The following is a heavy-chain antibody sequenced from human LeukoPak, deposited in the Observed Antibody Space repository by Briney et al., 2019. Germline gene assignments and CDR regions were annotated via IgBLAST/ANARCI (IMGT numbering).Heavy chain of an antibody. CDR1: GYTFTGYY. J-gene: IGHJ4*02. Sequence: ASVKVSCKASGYTFTGYYMHWVRQAPGQGPEWMGWINPNSGGTNYAQKFQGRVTMTRDTSVTTAYMELRSLRSDDTAVYYCARDSRYDSSDYYYGHFDYWGQGTLVTVSS. CDR2: INPNSGGT. CDR3: ARDSRYDSSDYYYGHFDY. D-gene: IGHD3-22*01. V-gene: IGHV1-2*02.